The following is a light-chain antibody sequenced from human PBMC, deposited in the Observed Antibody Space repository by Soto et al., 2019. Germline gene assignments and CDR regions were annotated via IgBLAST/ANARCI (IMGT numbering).Light chain of an antibody. J-gene: IGKJ1*01. Sequence: EIVLTQSPGTLSLSPGERATLSCRASQSVSSSYLVWYQQKPGQAPRLLIYGASSRATGIPDRFSGSGSGTDFTLTISRLEPEGFAVYYCQQYGSSPRTFGQGTKVEIK. CDR1: QSVSSSY. CDR2: GAS. V-gene: IGKV3-20*01. CDR3: QQYGSSPRT.